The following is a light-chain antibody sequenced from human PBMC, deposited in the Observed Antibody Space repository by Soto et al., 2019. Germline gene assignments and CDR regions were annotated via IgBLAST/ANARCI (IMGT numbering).Light chain of an antibody. J-gene: IGLJ3*02. V-gene: IGLV1-44*01. Sequence: QSVLTQPPSASGTPGQRVTISCSGSSSNIGSNAVNWYQQLPGTAPKLLIYSNSQRPSGIPDRFSGAKSGTSASLAISGLQSGDEADYYCATWDDSLNGHWVFGGGTKLTVL. CDR1: SSNIGSNA. CDR2: SNS. CDR3: ATWDDSLNGHWV.